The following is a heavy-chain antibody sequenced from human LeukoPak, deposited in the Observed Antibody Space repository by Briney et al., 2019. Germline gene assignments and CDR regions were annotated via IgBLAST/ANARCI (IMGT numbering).Heavy chain of an antibody. J-gene: IGHJ4*02. V-gene: IGHV4-39*07. CDR1: GGSISSSSYY. Sequence: SETLSLTCTVSGGSISSSSYYWGWIRQPPGKGLEWIGSIYYSGSTYYNPSLKSRVTISVDTSKNQFSLKLSSVTAADTAVYYCARGPYSSGWLGYWGQGTLVTVSS. D-gene: IGHD6-19*01. CDR2: IYYSGST. CDR3: ARGPYSSGWLGY.